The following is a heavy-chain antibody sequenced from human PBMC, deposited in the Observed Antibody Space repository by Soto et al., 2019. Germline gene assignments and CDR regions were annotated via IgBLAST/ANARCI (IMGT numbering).Heavy chain of an antibody. V-gene: IGHV1-18*01. CDR2: ISAYNGNT. Sequence: QVQLVQSGAEVKKPGASVKVSCKASGYTFTSYGISWVRQAPGQGLERMGWISAYNGNTNYAQKLQGRVTMTTDTSTSSADMELRSLRSDHTAVYYCARDPPYSSGWYAGFDPWGQGTLVTVSS. J-gene: IGHJ5*02. CDR3: ARDPPYSSGWYAGFDP. D-gene: IGHD6-19*01. CDR1: GYTFTSYG.